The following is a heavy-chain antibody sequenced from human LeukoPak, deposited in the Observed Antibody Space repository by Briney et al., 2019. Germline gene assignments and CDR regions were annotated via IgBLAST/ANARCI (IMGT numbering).Heavy chain of an antibody. CDR3: ATLPIAARAFDY. CDR1: GGSFSGYY. D-gene: IGHD6-6*01. J-gene: IGHJ4*02. V-gene: IGHV4-34*01. CDR2: INHSGST. Sequence: PSETLSLTCAVYGGSFSGYYWSWIRQPPGKGLEWIGEINHSGSTNYNPSLKSRVTISVDTSKNPFSLKLSSVTAADTAVYYCATLPIAARAFDYWGQGTLVTVSS.